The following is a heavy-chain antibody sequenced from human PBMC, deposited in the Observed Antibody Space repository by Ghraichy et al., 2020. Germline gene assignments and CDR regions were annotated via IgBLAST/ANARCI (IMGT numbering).Heavy chain of an antibody. D-gene: IGHD2/OR15-2a*01. J-gene: IGHJ4*02. CDR3: VISIGQYYSDFDF. CDR1: GFVFDDYA. CDR2: ISGDSGTI. V-gene: IGHV3-9*01. Sequence: SLNISCTASGFVFDDYAMHWVRQDPGKGLEWVAGISGDSGTIYYADSVKGRFTISRDNAKKSLYLQMDSLRPGDTALYYCVISIGQYYSDFDFWGQGTLVTVSS.